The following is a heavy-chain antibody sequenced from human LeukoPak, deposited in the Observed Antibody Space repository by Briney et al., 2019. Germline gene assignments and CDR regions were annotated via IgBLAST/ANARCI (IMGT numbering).Heavy chain of an antibody. J-gene: IGHJ3*01. V-gene: IGHV4-39*01. CDR2: IYYSGST. Sequence: SETLSLTCTVSGGSISSSSYYWGWIRQPPGKGLEWIGSIYYSGSTYYNPSLKSRVTISVDTSKNQFSLKLSSVTAADTAVYYCAGSTMIGSAFDVWGQGTMVTVSS. CDR1: GGSISSSSYY. D-gene: IGHD3-22*01. CDR3: AGSTMIGSAFDV.